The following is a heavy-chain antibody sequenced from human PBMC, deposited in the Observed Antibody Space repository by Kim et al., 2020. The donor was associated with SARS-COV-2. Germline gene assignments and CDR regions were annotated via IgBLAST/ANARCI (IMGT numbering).Heavy chain of an antibody. CDR2: ISSSSSYI. CDR3: AREGWDILTAEGYYGMDV. D-gene: IGHD3-9*01. J-gene: IGHJ6*02. V-gene: IGHV3-21*01. Sequence: GGSLRLSCAASGFTFSSYSMNWVRQAPGKGLEWVSSISSSSSYIYYADSVKGRFTISRDNAKNSLYLQMNSLRAEDTAVYYCAREGWDILTAEGYYGMDVWGQGTTVTVSS. CDR1: GFTFSSYS.